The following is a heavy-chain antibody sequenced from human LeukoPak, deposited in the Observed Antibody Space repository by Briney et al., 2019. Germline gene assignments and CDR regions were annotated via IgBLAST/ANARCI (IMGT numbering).Heavy chain of an antibody. CDR3: ARTAGILGPYYYYMDV. Sequence: GGSLRLSCAASGFTFSSYWMSWVRQAPGKGLEWVANIKQDGSEKYYVDSVKGRFTISRDNAKNSLYLQMNSLRAEDTAVYYCARTAGILGPYYYYMDVWGKGTTVTVSS. CDR2: IKQDGSEK. J-gene: IGHJ6*03. V-gene: IGHV3-7*01. D-gene: IGHD3-9*01. CDR1: GFTFSSYW.